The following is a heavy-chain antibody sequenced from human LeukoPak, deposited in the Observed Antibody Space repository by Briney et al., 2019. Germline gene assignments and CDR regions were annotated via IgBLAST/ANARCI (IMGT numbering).Heavy chain of an antibody. CDR2: MNPNSGNT. D-gene: IGHD3-10*01. J-gene: IGHJ4*02. CDR1: GYTFTSYD. CDR3: ARGPANQLLWFGELLRHFDY. V-gene: IGHV1-8*01. Sequence: ASVKVSCKASGYTFTSYDINWARQATGQGLEWMGWMNPNSGNTGYAQKFQGRVTMTRNTSISTAYMELSSLRSEDTAVYYCARGPANQLLWFGELLRHFDYWGQGTLVTVSS.